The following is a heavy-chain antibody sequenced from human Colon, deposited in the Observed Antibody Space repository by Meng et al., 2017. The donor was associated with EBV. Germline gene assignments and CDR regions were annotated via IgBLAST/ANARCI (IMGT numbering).Heavy chain of an antibody. V-gene: IGHV4-34*01. CDR3: ARASYGSGSPLGESWFNP. CDR1: GGSFSGYY. D-gene: IGHD3-10*01. Sequence: QVQLQQRGAGLLKPSETLSLTCAVYGGSFSGYYWNWIRQPPGKGLEWIGEINHSGSTNYNPSLKSRVTISVDTSKNQFSLKLSSVTAADTAVYYCARASYGSGSPLGESWFNPWGQGTLVTVSS. CDR2: INHSGST. J-gene: IGHJ5*02.